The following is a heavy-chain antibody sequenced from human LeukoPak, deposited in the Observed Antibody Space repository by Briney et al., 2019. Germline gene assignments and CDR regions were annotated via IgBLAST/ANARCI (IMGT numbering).Heavy chain of an antibody. Sequence: SETLSLTCSVSGGSISSYYWSWIRQPPGKGLEWIGSIYHSGTTYYNPSLKSRVTISVDTSKNQFSLKLTSVTAADTAVYYCARGYSSSWYFNWFDPWGQGTLVTVSS. CDR3: ARGYSSSWYFNWFDP. V-gene: IGHV4-59*08. CDR1: GGSISSYY. CDR2: IYHSGTT. D-gene: IGHD6-13*01. J-gene: IGHJ5*02.